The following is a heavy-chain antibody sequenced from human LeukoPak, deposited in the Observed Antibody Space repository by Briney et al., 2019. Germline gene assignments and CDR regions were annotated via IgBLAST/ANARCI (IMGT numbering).Heavy chain of an antibody. J-gene: IGHJ4*02. Sequence: PGGSLRLSCAASGFTFSSYGMHWVRQAPGKGLEWVAFIRYDGSNKYYADSVKGRFTISRDNSKNTLYLQMNSLRAEDTAVYYCARGEDYYDSSGALDYWGQGTLVTVSS. CDR1: GFTFSSYG. D-gene: IGHD3-22*01. CDR3: ARGEDYYDSSGALDY. V-gene: IGHV3-30*02. CDR2: IRYDGSNK.